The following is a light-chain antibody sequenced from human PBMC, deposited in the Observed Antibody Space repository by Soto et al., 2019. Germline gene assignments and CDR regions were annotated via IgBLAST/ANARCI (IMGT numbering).Light chain of an antibody. Sequence: EIVMTQSPATLSVSTGERAALSCRASQSVSSNLAWYQQKPGQAPRLLIYGASTRATGIPARFSGSGSGTEFTLTISSLQSEDFAVYYCQQYNNWPLNFGGGTKVDI. CDR2: GAS. CDR1: QSVSSN. V-gene: IGKV3-15*01. CDR3: QQYNNWPLN. J-gene: IGKJ4*01.